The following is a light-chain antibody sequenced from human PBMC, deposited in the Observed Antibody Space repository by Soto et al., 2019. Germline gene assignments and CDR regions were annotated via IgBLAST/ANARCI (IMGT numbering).Light chain of an antibody. Sequence: EIVLTQSPATLSLSPGERATLSCGASQSVSSSYLAWYQQKPGLASRLLIYDASSRATGIPDRFSGSGSGTDFTLTISRLEPEDFAVYYCQQYGSSHWTFGQGTKVEIK. V-gene: IGKV3D-20*01. CDR2: DAS. CDR1: QSVSSSY. CDR3: QQYGSSHWT. J-gene: IGKJ1*01.